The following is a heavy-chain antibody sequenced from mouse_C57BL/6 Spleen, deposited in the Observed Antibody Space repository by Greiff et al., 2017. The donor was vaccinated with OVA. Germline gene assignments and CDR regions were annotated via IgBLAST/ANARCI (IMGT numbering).Heavy chain of an antibody. CDR3: ARRGLLLYAMDY. Sequence: QVQLQQPGAELVRPGTSVKLSCKASGYTFTSYWMHWVKQRPGQGLEWIGVIDPSDSYTNYNQKFKGKATLTVETSSSTAYMQLSSLTSEDSAVYYCARRGLLLYAMDYWGQGTSVTVSS. CDR2: IDPSDSYT. V-gene: IGHV1-59*01. CDR1: GYTFTSYW. D-gene: IGHD2-3*01. J-gene: IGHJ4*01.